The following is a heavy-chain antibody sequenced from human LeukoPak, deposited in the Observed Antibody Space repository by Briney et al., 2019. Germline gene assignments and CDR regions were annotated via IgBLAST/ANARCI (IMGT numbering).Heavy chain of an antibody. CDR3: ATHEPSPTMAAPFNY. Sequence: PGGSLRLSCAASGFTFSTYGMHWVRQAPGKGLEWLALIWYDGTNKYYADSVKGRFTVSRDNSKNTLFLQMNSLRAEDTAVYYCATHEPSPTMAAPFNYWGQGTLVTVSS. CDR1: GFTFSTYG. CDR2: IWYDGTNK. V-gene: IGHV3-33*01. J-gene: IGHJ4*02. D-gene: IGHD3-10*01.